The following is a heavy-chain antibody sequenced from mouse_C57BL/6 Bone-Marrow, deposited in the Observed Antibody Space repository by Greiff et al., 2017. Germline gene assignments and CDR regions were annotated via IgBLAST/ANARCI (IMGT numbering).Heavy chain of an antibody. CDR3: TRNYSSSLDY. Sequence: QVQLQQSGAELVRPGASVTLSCKASGYTFTDYEMHWVKQTPVHGLEWIGAIDPETGGTAYNQKFKGKAILTADKSSSTAYMELRSLTSEDSAVYYCTRNYSSSLDYWGQGTTLTVAS. V-gene: IGHV1-15*01. J-gene: IGHJ2*01. CDR1: GYTFTDYE. CDR2: IDPETGGT. D-gene: IGHD1-1*01.